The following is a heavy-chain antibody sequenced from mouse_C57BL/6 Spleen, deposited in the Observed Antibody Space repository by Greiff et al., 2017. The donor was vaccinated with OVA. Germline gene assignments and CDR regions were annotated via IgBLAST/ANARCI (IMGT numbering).Heavy chain of an antibody. CDR3: TNYGSSIYFDY. D-gene: IGHD1-1*01. Sequence: VKLVESGAELVRPGASVTLSCKASGYTFTDYEMHWVKQTPVHGLEWIGAIDPETGGTAYNQKFKGKAILTADKSSSTAYMELRSLTSEDSAVYYCTNYGSSIYFDYWGQGTTLTVSS. J-gene: IGHJ2*01. V-gene: IGHV1-15*01. CDR2: IDPETGGT. CDR1: GYTFTDYE.